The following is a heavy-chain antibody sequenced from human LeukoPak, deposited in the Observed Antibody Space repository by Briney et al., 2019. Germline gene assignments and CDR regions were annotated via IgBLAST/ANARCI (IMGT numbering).Heavy chain of an antibody. D-gene: IGHD3-9*01. CDR1: GLTFSNAW. Sequence: GGSLRLSCAASGLTFSNAWMSWVRQAPGKGLEWVGRIKTKTDGGTTDYAAPVKGRFTISRDDSKNTLYLQMNSLKTEDTAVYFCTTGYYDILTGYFSFDYWGQGTLVTVSS. CDR3: TTGYYDILTGYFSFDY. J-gene: IGHJ4*02. CDR2: IKTKTDGGTT. V-gene: IGHV3-15*01.